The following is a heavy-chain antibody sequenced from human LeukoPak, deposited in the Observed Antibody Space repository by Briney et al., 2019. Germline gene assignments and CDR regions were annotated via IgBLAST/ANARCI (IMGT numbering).Heavy chain of an antibody. CDR3: ARDLGGTTGPEL. V-gene: IGHV1-69*01. CDR2: IIPIFGTA. D-gene: IGHD4-11*01. CDR1: GGTFSSYA. Sequence: GSSVKVSCKASGGTFSSYAISWVRQAPGQGLEWMGGIIPIFGTANYARKFQGRVTITADESTSTAYMELSSLRSEDTAVYYCARDLGGTTGPELWGQGTLVTVSS. J-gene: IGHJ4*02.